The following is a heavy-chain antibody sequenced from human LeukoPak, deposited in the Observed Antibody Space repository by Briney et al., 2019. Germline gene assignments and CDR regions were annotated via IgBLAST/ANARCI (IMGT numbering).Heavy chain of an antibody. V-gene: IGHV3-23*01. CDR1: GFTFSNYW. CDR3: LALGVAVAAKEYFQH. Sequence: GGSLRLSCEASGFTFSNYWMSWVRQAPGKGLEWVSAISGSGGSTYYADSVKGRFTISRDNSKNTLYLQMNSLRAEDTAVYYCLALGVAVAAKEYFQHWGQGTLVTVSS. D-gene: IGHD6-19*01. J-gene: IGHJ1*01. CDR2: ISGSGGST.